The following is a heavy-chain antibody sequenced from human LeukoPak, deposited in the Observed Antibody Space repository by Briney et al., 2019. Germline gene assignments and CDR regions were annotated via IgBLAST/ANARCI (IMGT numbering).Heavy chain of an antibody. CDR2: IYYSGST. V-gene: IGHV4-31*03. D-gene: IGHD6-19*01. CDR1: GGSISSGGYY. Sequence: PSETLSLTCTVSGGSISSGGYYWSWIRQHPGKGLEWIGYIYYSGSTYYNPSLKSRVTISVDTSKNQFSLKLSSVTAADTAVYYCARVPARQWRHFFDYWGQGTLVTVSS. J-gene: IGHJ4*02. CDR3: ARVPARQWRHFFDY.